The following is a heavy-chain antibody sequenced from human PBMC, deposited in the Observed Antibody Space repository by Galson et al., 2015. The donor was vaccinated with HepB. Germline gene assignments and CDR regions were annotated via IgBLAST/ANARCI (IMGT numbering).Heavy chain of an antibody. CDR2: INSDGSST. J-gene: IGHJ4*02. CDR3: ANGYYYDSSGYYYERASDY. V-gene: IGHV3-74*01. Sequence: SLRLSCAASGFTFSSYWMHWVRQAPGKGLVWVSRINSDGSSTSYADSVKGRFTISRDNSKNTLYLQMNSLRAEDTAVYYCANGYYYDSSGYYYERASDYWGQGTLVTASS. CDR1: GFTFSSYW. D-gene: IGHD3-22*01.